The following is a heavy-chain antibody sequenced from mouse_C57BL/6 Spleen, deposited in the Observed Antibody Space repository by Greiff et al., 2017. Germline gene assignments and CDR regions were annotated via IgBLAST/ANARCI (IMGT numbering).Heavy chain of an antibody. Sequence: VQLQQSGAELVKPGASVKLSCKASGYTFTSYWMQWVKQRPGQGLEWIGEIDPSDSYTNYNQKFKGKATLTVDTSSSTAYMQLSSLTSEDSAVYYCARRAYYGSSYFDYWGQGTTLTVSS. V-gene: IGHV1-50*01. CDR3: ARRAYYGSSYFDY. D-gene: IGHD1-1*01. CDR1: GYTFTSYW. CDR2: IDPSDSYT. J-gene: IGHJ2*01.